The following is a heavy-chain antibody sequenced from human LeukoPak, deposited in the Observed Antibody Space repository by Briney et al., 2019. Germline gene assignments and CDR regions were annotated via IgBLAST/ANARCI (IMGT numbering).Heavy chain of an antibody. D-gene: IGHD3-10*02. Sequence: GGSLRLSCAASGFTFGNYWMSWVRQAPGKGLEWLANIKTDGNGEDYVDSVKGRFTISRDNAKNSLYLQMNSLRAEDTAVYYCAELGITMIGGVWGKGTTVTISS. J-gene: IGHJ6*04. CDR1: GFTFGNYW. CDR3: AELGITMIGGV. V-gene: IGHV3-7*01. CDR2: IKTDGNGE.